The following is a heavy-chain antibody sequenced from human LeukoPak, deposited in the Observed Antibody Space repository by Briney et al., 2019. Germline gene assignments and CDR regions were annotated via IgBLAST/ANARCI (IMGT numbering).Heavy chain of an antibody. CDR2: INHSGST. V-gene: IGHV4-34*01. CDR1: GGSFSGYY. Sequence: PSETLSLTCAVYGGSFSGYYWSWIRQPPGKGLEWIGEINHSGSTNYNPSLKSRVIISVDTSKIQFSLKLSSVTAADTAVYYCARLRGYYFDYWGQGTLVTVSS. D-gene: IGHD5-12*01. J-gene: IGHJ4*02. CDR3: ARLRGYYFDY.